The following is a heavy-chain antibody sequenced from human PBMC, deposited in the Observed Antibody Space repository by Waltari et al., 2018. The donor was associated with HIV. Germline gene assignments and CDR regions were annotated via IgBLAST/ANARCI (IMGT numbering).Heavy chain of an antibody. CDR1: GDSVSSNSAA. Sequence: QVQLQQSGPGLVKPSQTLSLTCSISGDSVSSNSAAWTWIRQSPSRGLEWLGRTYYRSKWYNDYAVSVKSRITINPDTSKNQFSLQLNSVTPEDTAVYYCARDVLYRVAAAGGFDYWGQGTLVTVSS. CDR2: TYYRSKWYN. D-gene: IGHD6-13*01. CDR3: ARDVLYRVAAAGGFDY. V-gene: IGHV6-1*01. J-gene: IGHJ4*02.